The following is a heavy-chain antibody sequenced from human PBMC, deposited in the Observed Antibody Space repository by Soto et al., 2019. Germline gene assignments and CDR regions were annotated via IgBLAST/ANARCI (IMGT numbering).Heavy chain of an antibody. CDR3: ARDQWGQQLHYYHYHLAV. CDR2: IIPILGIA. D-gene: IGHD6-13*01. Sequence: SVKVSCKASGGTFSSYTISWVRQAPGQGLEWMGRIIPILGIANYAQKFQGRVTITADKSTSTAYMELSSLRSEDTAVYYCARDQWGQQLHYYHYHLAVRAKGNTVTVSS. V-gene: IGHV1-69*04. CDR1: GGTFSSYT. J-gene: IGHJ6*03.